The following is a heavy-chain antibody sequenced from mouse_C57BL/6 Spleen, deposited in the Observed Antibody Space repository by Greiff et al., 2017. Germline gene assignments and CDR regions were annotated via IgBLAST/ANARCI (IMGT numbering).Heavy chain of an antibody. Sequence: QVQLQQPGAELVRPGSSVKLSCKASGYTFTSYWMHWVKQRPIQGLEWIGNIDPSDSETQYNQKFKDKATLTVDQSSSTAYMQLSSLTSEDSAVYYCASGAYWGQGTLVTVSA. CDR2: IDPSDSET. CDR3: ASGAY. CDR1: GYTFTSYW. J-gene: IGHJ3*01. V-gene: IGHV1-52*01.